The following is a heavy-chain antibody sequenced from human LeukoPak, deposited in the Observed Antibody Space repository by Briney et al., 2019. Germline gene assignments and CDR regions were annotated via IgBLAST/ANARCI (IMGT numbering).Heavy chain of an antibody. J-gene: IGHJ4*02. D-gene: IGHD5-12*01. V-gene: IGHV3-23*01. Sequence: PGGSLRLSCAVSGITLSNYGMSWVRQAPGKGREWVAGISDSGGSTNYADSVKGRFTISRDNAKNSLYLQMNSLRAEDTAVYYCASVGSSMIVAYYFDYWGQGTLVTVSS. CDR1: GITLSNYG. CDR2: ISDSGGST. CDR3: ASVGSSMIVAYYFDY.